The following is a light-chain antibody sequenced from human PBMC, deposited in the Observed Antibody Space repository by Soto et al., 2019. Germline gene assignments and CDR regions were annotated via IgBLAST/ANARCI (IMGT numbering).Light chain of an antibody. Sequence: QTVLTQSPSASASLGASVKLTCTLSSGHSSYAIAWHQQQPEKGPRYLMKVNSDGSHSKGDGIPDRFSGSSSGAERYLTISSLQSEDEADYYCQTWGTVGVFGGGTQLTVL. CDR1: SGHSSYA. CDR2: VNSDGSH. J-gene: IGLJ3*02. CDR3: QTWGTVGV. V-gene: IGLV4-69*01.